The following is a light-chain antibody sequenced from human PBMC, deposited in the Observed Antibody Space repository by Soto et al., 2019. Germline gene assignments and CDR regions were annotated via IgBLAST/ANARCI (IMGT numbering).Light chain of an antibody. CDR1: SSDVGRYNT. J-gene: IGLJ1*01. V-gene: IGLV2-14*01. CDR2: EVT. Sequence: QAVRTRPGSVSGSPGQTIAISCNGTSSDVGRYNTVSWYQHHPGKAPKLIIYEVTHRPAGISDRFSASKSGNTASLTISGLQAEDEADYYCNSLRVNHLYVFGSGTKVTVL. CDR3: NSLRVNHLYV.